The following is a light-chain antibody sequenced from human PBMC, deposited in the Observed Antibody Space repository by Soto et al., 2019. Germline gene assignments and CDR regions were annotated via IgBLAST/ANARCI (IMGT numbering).Light chain of an antibody. CDR1: ISDFVVYNY. J-gene: IGLJ1*01. V-gene: IGLV2-14*01. CDR2: GVS. Sequence: QSVLTQPASVSGSPGQSITISCTGTISDFVVYNYVSWYQQHPGKAPKLMIYGVSNRPSGVSNRFPGSKSGNTASLTISGLQADDEADYYCSSHTSSSTLDVFGTGTKLTAL. CDR3: SSHTSSSTLDV.